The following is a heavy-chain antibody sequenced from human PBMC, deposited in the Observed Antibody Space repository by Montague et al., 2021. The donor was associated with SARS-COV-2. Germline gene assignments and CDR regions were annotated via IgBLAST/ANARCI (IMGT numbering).Heavy chain of an antibody. J-gene: IGHJ6*02. CDR3: ARHDDILTTYYYYYGMDV. Sequence: SETLSLTCTASGGSISSSSYYWGWIRQPPGKGLEWIRSIYYSGSTYYNPSLKSRVTISVDTSKNQFSLKLSSVTAADTAVYYCARHDDILTTYYYYYGMDVWGQGTTVTVSS. V-gene: IGHV4-39*01. D-gene: IGHD3-9*01. CDR1: GGSISSSSYY. CDR2: IYYSGST.